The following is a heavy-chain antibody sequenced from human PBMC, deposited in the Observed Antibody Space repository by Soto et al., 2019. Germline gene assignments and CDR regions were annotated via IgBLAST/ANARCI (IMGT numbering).Heavy chain of an antibody. J-gene: IGHJ6*02. CDR2: IYYSGST. V-gene: IGHV4-30-4*01. CDR3: ARDLDSSSADYHYYRLDV. D-gene: IGHD6-6*01. CDR1: GGSISSGDYY. Sequence: SETLSLTCTVSGGSISSGDYYWSWIRQPPGKGLEWIGYIYYSGSTYYNPSLKSRVTISVDTSKNQFSLKLSSVTAADTAVYYCARDLDSSSADYHYYRLDVWGQGTTVTVSS.